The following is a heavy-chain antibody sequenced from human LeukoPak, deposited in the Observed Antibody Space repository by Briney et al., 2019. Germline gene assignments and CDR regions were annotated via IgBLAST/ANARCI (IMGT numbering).Heavy chain of an antibody. CDR1: GYSFTSYW. D-gene: IGHD6-13*01. V-gene: IGHV5-51*01. Sequence: GESLKISCKGSGYSFTSYWIGWVRQMPGKGLEWMGIIYPGDSDTRYSPSFQGQVTISADKSISTAYPQWSSLKASDTAMYYCARSGSRSSSWYPYFGYWGQGTLVTVSS. CDR3: ARSGSRSSSWYPYFGY. J-gene: IGHJ4*02. CDR2: IYPGDSDT.